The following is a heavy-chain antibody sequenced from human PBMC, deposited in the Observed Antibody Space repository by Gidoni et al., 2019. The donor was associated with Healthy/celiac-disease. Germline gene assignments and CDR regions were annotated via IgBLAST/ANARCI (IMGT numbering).Heavy chain of an antibody. J-gene: IGHJ2*01. CDR3: ARDFRLYSYGHQDYWYFDL. V-gene: IGHV4-59*01. D-gene: IGHD5-18*01. CDR2: IYYSGST. Sequence: QVQLQESGPGLVKPSETLSLTCTVSGGSISSYYWRWIRQPPGKGLEWIGYIYYSGSTNYNPSLKSRVTISVDTSKNQFSLKLSSVTAADTAVYYCARDFRLYSYGHQDYWYFDLWGRGTLVTVSS. CDR1: GGSISSYY.